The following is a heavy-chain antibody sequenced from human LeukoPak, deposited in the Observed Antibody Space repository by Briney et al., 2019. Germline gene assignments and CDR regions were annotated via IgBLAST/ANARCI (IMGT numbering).Heavy chain of an antibody. V-gene: IGHV4-59*12. J-gene: IGHJ5*02. D-gene: IGHD3-10*01. CDR3: ARDNGGAVFDP. Sequence: SETLSLTCTVSGGSISSYYWSWIRQPPGKGLEWIGEIFHSGSTNYNPSLKSRVTISVDKSKNQFSLKVSSVTAADTAVYYCARDNGGAVFDPWSQGTLVTVSS. CDR2: IFHSGST. CDR1: GGSISSYY.